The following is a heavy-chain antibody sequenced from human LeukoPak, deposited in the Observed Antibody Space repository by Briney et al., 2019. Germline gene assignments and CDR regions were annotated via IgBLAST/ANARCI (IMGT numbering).Heavy chain of an antibody. CDR3: ARGAYYYDSSGKVSAFDI. V-gene: IGHV4-34*01. Sequence: PSETLSLTCTVSGGSISSYYWSWIRQPPGKGLEWIGEINHSGSTNYNPSLKSRVTISVDTSKNQFSLKLSSVTAADTAVYYCARGAYYYDSSGKVSAFDIWGQGTMVTVSS. D-gene: IGHD3-22*01. J-gene: IGHJ3*02. CDR1: GGSISSYY. CDR2: INHSGST.